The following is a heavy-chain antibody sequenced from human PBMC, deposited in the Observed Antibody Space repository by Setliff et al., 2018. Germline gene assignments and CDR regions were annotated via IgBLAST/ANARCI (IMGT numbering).Heavy chain of an antibody. V-gene: IGHV1-8*02. CDR3: ARSKVEAAMVKHNWFDP. D-gene: IGHD5-18*01. J-gene: IGHJ5*02. CDR1: GYTFTNYD. Sequence: ASVKVSCKTSGYTFTNYDINWVRQATGQGLEWMGWMNPNSGNTGYAQNFQGRVSMTRNTSISTAYMELNSLTSEDTAVYYCARSKVEAAMVKHNWFDPWGQGTL. CDR2: MNPNSGNT.